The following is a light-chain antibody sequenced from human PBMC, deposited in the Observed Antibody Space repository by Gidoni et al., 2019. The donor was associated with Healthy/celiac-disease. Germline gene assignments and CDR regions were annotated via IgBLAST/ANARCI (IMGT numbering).Light chain of an antibody. CDR1: QSISSY. CDR2: AAS. V-gene: IGKV1-39*01. J-gene: IGKJ5*01. Sequence: DIQMTQSPSSLSASVGDRVTITCRASQSISSYLNWYQQKPGKAPKLLIYAASSLQSGVPSRFSCSGSGTDFTLTISSLHPEDFATYSCQQSYSTSITFGQGTRLEIK. CDR3: QQSYSTSIT.